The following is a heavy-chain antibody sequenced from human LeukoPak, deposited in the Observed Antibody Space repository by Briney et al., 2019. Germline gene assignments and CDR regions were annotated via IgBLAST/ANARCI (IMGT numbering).Heavy chain of an antibody. D-gene: IGHD3-10*01. CDR2: IYSGGST. J-gene: IGHJ6*02. CDR1: GFTVSSNY. V-gene: IGHV3-66*01. CDR3: ARVLWFGELVYGMDV. Sequence: GGSLRLSCAASGFTVSSNYMSWVRQAPGKGLEWVSVIYSGGSTYYADSVKGRFTISRDNSKNTLYLQMNSLRAEDTAVYYCARVLWFGELVYGMDVWGQGTTVTVSS.